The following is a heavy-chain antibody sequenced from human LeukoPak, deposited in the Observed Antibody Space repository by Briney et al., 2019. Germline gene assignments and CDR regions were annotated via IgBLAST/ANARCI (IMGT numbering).Heavy chain of an antibody. CDR2: FDPEDGAR. D-gene: IGHD5-18*01. V-gene: IGHV1-24*01. CDR3: ATGYTYDYSLY. CDR1: GDTVTGFS. Sequence: ASVTVSCKVSGDTVTGFSIHWVRQAPGHGLEWMGGFDPEDGARIFAQKFQGRVTMTEDTSTDTAYTDLSSLRSEDTAVYYCATGYTYDYSLYWGQGTLVTVSS. J-gene: IGHJ4*02.